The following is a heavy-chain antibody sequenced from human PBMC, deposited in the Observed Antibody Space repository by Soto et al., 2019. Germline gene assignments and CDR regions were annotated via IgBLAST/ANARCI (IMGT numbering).Heavy chain of an antibody. CDR1: GFTVSSNY. V-gene: IGHV3-66*01. CDR3: AGRNTAMRPIDY. Sequence: EVQLVESGGGLVQPGGSLRLSCAASGFTVSSNYMNWVRQAPGKGLEWVSVIYSDGSTYYTGSVKGRFTISRDNSKNTLFLQMNTLRAEDTAVYYCAGRNTAMRPIDYWGQGTLVTVSS. CDR2: IYSDGST. D-gene: IGHD5-18*01. J-gene: IGHJ4*02.